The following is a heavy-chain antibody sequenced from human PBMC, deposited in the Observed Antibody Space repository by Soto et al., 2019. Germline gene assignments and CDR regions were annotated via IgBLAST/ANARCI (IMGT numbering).Heavy chain of an antibody. D-gene: IGHD6-13*01. CDR2: IYYSGST. CDR3: ARAPEAGYSSSWDPWDYYYYLDV. CDR1: GGSISSYY. J-gene: IGHJ6*03. V-gene: IGHV4-59*01. Sequence: PSETLSLTCTVSGGSISSYYWSWIRQPPGKGLEWIGYIYYSGSTNYNPSLKSRVTISVDTSKNQFSLKLSSVTAADTAAYYFARAPEAGYSSSWDPWDYYYYLDVWGKGTTVTVSS.